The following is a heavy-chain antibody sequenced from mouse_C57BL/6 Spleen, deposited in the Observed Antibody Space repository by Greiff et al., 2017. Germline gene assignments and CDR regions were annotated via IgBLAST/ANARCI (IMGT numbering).Heavy chain of an antibody. CDR3: AMDYENGWFAY. J-gene: IGHJ3*01. D-gene: IGHD2-4*01. CDR1: GYTFTSYW. CDR2: IDPSDSYT. V-gene: IGHV1-59*01. Sequence: QVQLKQPGAELVRPGTSVKLSCKASGYTFTSYWMHWVKQRPGQGLEWIGVIDPSDSYTNYNQKFKGKATLTVDTSSSTAYMQLSSLTSEDSAVYYCAMDYENGWFAYWGQGTLVTVSA.